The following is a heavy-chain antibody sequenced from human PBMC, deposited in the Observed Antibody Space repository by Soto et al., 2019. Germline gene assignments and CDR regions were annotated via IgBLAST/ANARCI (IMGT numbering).Heavy chain of an antibody. CDR2: IYYSGST. CDR1: GGSISSYY. J-gene: IGHJ3*02. Sequence: SETLSLTCTVSGGSISSYYLSWIRQPPGKGLEWIGYIYYSGSTNYNPSLKSRVTISVDTSKNQFSLKLSSVTAADTAVYYCARGILYGDYVEDAFDIWGQGTMVTVSS. V-gene: IGHV4-59*01. CDR3: ARGILYGDYVEDAFDI. D-gene: IGHD4-17*01.